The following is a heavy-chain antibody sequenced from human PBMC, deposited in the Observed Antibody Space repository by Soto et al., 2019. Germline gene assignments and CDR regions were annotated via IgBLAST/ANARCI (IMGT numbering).Heavy chain of an antibody. CDR1: GFTFNNFG. V-gene: IGHV3-23*01. Sequence: EVLLLESGGGLVQPGGSLRLSCAASGFTFNNFGMNWVRQAPGKGLECVSAISGGGTSTSYADSVKGRFTISRDNTKNPLYLQMNSLRADDTAVYYCAKEYSSRKKEGYFFDYWGQGTLVTVSS. CDR2: ISGGGTST. D-gene: IGHD6-13*01. J-gene: IGHJ4*02. CDR3: AKEYSSRKKEGYFFDY.